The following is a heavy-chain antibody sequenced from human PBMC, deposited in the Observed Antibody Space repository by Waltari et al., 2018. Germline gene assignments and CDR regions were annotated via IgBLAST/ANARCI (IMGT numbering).Heavy chain of an antibody. CDR2: IYHSGST. D-gene: IGHD1-26*01. J-gene: IGHJ6*03. V-gene: IGHV4-38-2*01. Sequence: QVQLQESGPGLVKPSETLSLTCAVSGSSISSGYYWGWIRQPPGKGLEWIWRIYHSGSTYNNPSLKSRVTMSVDTSKNHFSLKLSSVTAADAAIYYCARADTSTSYFYYYMDVWGKGTTVTVSS. CDR1: GSSISSGYY. CDR3: ARADTSTSYFYYYMDV.